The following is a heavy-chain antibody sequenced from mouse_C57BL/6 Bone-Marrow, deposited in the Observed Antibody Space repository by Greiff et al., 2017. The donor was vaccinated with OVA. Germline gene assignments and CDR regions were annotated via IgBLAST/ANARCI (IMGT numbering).Heavy chain of an antibody. CDR2: ISDGGSYT. J-gene: IGHJ4*01. CDR3: ARLPYAMDY. D-gene: IGHD2-12*01. V-gene: IGHV5-4*03. CDR1: GFTFSSYA. Sequence: EVMLVESGGGLVKPGGSLKLSCAASGFTFSSYAMSWVRQTPEKRLGWVATISDGGSYTYYPDNVKGRFTISRDNAKNNLDLQMSHLKSEDTAMYYCARLPYAMDYWGQGTSVTVSS.